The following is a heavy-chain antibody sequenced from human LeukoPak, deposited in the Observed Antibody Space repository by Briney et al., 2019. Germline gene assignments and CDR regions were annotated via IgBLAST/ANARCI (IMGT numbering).Heavy chain of an antibody. Sequence: ASVKVSCKASGGTFSSYAISWVRQATGQGLEWMGWMNPNSGNTGYAQKFQGRVTMTRNTSISTAYMELSSLRSEDTAVYYCARGSRVAHFDYWGQGTLVTVSS. V-gene: IGHV1-8*02. CDR2: MNPNSGNT. D-gene: IGHD3-3*01. CDR3: ARGSRVAHFDY. CDR1: GGTFSSYA. J-gene: IGHJ4*02.